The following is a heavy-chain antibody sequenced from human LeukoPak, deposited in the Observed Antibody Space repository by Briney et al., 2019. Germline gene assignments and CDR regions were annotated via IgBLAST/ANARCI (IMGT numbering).Heavy chain of an antibody. CDR2: INHSGST. J-gene: IGHJ2*01. Sequence: SETLSLTCAVYGGSFSGYYWSWIRQSPGKGLEWIGEINHSGSTNYNPSLKSRVTISVDTSKNQFSLKLNSVTAADTAVNYCARRRQYDSSLFWNFDLWGRGTLVTVSS. CDR3: ARRRQYDSSLFWNFDL. V-gene: IGHV4-34*01. CDR1: GGSFSGYY. D-gene: IGHD6-6*01.